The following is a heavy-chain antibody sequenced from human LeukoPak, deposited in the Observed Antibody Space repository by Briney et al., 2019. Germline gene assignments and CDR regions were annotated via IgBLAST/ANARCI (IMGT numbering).Heavy chain of an antibody. CDR2: ISGTGGST. V-gene: IGHV3-23*01. J-gene: IGHJ4*02. CDR3: AKLSAYIAVAGTVDY. CDR1: GFTFSNYA. Sequence: GGSLRLSCAASGFTFSNYAMSWVRQAPGKGLEWVSAISGTGGSTYYADSVKGRFTISRDNSKNTLYLQMNSLRAEDTAVYYCAKLSAYIAVAGTVDYWGQGTLVTVSS. D-gene: IGHD6-19*01.